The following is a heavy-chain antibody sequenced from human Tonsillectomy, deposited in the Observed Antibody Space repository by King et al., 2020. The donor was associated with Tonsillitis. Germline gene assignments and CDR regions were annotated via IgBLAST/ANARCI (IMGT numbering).Heavy chain of an antibody. CDR3: ARAPPRIVGATDFDY. CDR1: GFTFSNYW. D-gene: IGHD1-26*01. J-gene: IGHJ4*02. Sequence: VQLVESGGGLVRPGGSLRLSCAASGFTFSNYWMSWVRQAPGKGLEWVANIKPDGSEKYYVDSVKGRFTISRDNAKNSLYLQMNSLRAEDTAVYYCARAPPRIVGATDFDYWGQGTLVTVSS. CDR2: IKPDGSEK. V-gene: IGHV3-7*03.